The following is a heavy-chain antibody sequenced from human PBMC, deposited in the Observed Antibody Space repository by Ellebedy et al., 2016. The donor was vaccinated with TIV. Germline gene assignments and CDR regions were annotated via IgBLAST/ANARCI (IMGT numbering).Heavy chain of an antibody. V-gene: IGHV3-30-3*01. D-gene: IGHD3-22*01. CDR1: GFTFSSYA. J-gene: IGHJ4*02. CDR2: ISYDGSNK. Sequence: GGSLRLXCAASGFTFSSYAIHWVRQAPGKGLEWVAVISYDGSNKYYADSVKGRFTISRDNSKNTLYLQMNSLRAEDTAVYYCARVAYYYDSSGRFDYWGQGTLVTVSS. CDR3: ARVAYYYDSSGRFDY.